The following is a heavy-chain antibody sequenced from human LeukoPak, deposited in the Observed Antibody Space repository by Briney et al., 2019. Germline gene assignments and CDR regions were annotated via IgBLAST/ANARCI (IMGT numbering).Heavy chain of an antibody. CDR3: ARAPLRRFGEFTFDY. D-gene: IGHD3-10*01. J-gene: IGHJ4*02. Sequence: NASETLSLTCTVSGGSISSSSYYWSWIRQPPGKGLEWIGYIYYSGSTNYNPSLKSRVTISVDTSKDQFSLKLSSVTAADTAVYYCARAPLRRFGEFTFDYWGQGTLVTVSS. CDR2: IYYSGST. V-gene: IGHV4-61*01. CDR1: GGSISSSSYY.